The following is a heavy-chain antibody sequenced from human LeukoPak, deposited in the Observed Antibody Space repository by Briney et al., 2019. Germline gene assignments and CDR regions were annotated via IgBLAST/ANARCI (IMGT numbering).Heavy chain of an antibody. D-gene: IGHD6-19*01. CDR1: GFTFSSYG. CDR3: ARDSATYSSGPLLDY. J-gene: IGHJ4*02. CDR2: IWYDGSNK. V-gene: IGHV3-33*01. Sequence: GRSLRLSCAASGFTFSSYGMHWVRQAPGKGLEWVAVIWYDGSNKYYADSVKGRFTISRDNSKNTLYLQVNSLRAEDTAVYYCARDSATYSSGPLLDYWGQGTLVTVSS.